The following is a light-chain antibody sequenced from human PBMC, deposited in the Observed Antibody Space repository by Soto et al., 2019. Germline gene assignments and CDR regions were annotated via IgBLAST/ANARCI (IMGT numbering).Light chain of an antibody. V-gene: IGLV1-47*01. CDR2: RNN. Sequence: QSVLTQPPSASGTPGQRVTISCSGSSSNIESNYVYWYQQLPGTAPRLLFYRNNQRPSGVPDRFSGSKSGTSASLAISALRSEDEADYYCTVWDDSLRGRLFGGGTKVTVL. CDR1: SSNIESNY. J-gene: IGLJ2*01. CDR3: TVWDDSLRGRL.